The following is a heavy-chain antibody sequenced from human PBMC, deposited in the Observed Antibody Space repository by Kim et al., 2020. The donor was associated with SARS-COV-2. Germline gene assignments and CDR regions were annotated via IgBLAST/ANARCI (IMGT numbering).Heavy chain of an antibody. CDR3: AKVRSGVTAFDY. CDR2: LSGRCCNT. D-gene: IGHD4-4*01. J-gene: IGHJ4*02. Sequence: GGSLRLSCAASGFTFSSYAMSWVRQPPGQGLACVSPLSGRCCNTYYADSVKGRFTISRDNSKNTLYLQLNSLRAEDTAVYYCAKVRSGVTAFDYWGQGTLVTVSS. V-gene: IGHV3-23*01. CDR1: GFTFSSYA.